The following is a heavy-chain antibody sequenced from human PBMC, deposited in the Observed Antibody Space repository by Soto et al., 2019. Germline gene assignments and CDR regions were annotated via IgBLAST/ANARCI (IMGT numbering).Heavy chain of an antibody. J-gene: IGHJ5*02. CDR3: VRDGSKTLRDCFDP. D-gene: IGHD4-17*01. V-gene: IGHV4-4*07. CDR1: GGSMSKFY. CDR2: VYATGTS. Sequence: PETLSLTCSVSGGSMSKFYWSWIRKTAGKGLEWMGRVYATGTSDYNPSLRSRIAMSADISKKTFSLRLRSVTAADTGVYYCVRDGSKTLRDCFDPWGQGILVTVSS.